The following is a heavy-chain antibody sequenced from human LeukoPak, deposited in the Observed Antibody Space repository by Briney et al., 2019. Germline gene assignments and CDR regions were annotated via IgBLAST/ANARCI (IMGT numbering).Heavy chain of an antibody. V-gene: IGHV4-39*01. Sequence: SETLSLTCTVSGGSISSSSYYWGWNRQPPGKGLEWIGSIYCSGSTYYNPSLKSRVTISVDTSKNQFSLELSSVTAADTAVYYCAAAPIGYCSGGSCYSWFDPWGQGTLVTVSS. J-gene: IGHJ5*02. CDR1: GGSISSSSYY. CDR3: AAAPIGYCSGGSCYSWFDP. CDR2: IYCSGST. D-gene: IGHD2-15*01.